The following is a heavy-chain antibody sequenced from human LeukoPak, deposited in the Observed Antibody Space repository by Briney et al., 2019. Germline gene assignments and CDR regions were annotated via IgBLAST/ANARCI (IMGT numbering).Heavy chain of an antibody. Sequence: GGSLRLSCAASAFTLSNYSMAWVRQAPGKGLEWISYISSSSRTIYYADSVKGRFTISRDNAKNSLYLQMNSLRAEDTAVYYCARERGYSYSGMDVWGQGTTVTVSS. CDR1: AFTLSNYS. CDR2: ISSSSRTI. V-gene: IGHV3-48*04. J-gene: IGHJ6*02. D-gene: IGHD5-18*01. CDR3: ARERGYSYSGMDV.